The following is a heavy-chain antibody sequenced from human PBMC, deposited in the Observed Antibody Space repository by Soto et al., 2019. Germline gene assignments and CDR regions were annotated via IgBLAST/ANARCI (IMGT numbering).Heavy chain of an antibody. D-gene: IGHD2-2*01. CDR2: TYYRSKWYN. CDR3: ARTLAYCSSTSCYAPWFDS. J-gene: IGHJ5*01. V-gene: IGHV6-1*01. CDR1: GDSVSSNSVA. Sequence: SQNLSLTCAISGDSVSSNSVAWNWIRQSPSRGLEWLGRTYYRSKWYNDYAVSVKSRITINPDTSKNQFSLQLNSVTPEDTAVYYCARTLAYCSSTSCYAPWFDSWGQGTLVTVSS.